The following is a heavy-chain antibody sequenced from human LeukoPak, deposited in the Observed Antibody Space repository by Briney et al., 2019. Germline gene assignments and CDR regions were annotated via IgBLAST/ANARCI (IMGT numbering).Heavy chain of an antibody. V-gene: IGHV1-8*03. Sequence: ASVKVSCKASGYTFTSYDINWVRQATGQGLEWMGWMNPNSGNTGYAQKFQGRVTITRNTSISTAYMELSSLRSEDTAVYYFARVLRCSSTSCYKGPLDYYYYMDVWGKGTTVTVSS. D-gene: IGHD2-2*02. CDR3: ARVLRCSSTSCYKGPLDYYYYMDV. J-gene: IGHJ6*03. CDR1: GYTFTSYD. CDR2: MNPNSGNT.